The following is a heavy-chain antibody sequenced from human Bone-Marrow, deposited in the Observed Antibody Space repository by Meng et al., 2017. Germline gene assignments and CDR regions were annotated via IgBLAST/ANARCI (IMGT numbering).Heavy chain of an antibody. CDR3: GRLEIAVAGTRFDP. Sequence: GESLKIPCKGSGYSFTSYWNGWVRQMPGKGLEWVGIIYPGDSDTRYSPSFQGQVTISADKSISSAYLQWSNLKASDTAMYYCGRLEIAVAGTRFDPWGQGTLVTVSS. CDR2: IYPGDSDT. V-gene: IGHV5-51*01. J-gene: IGHJ5*02. D-gene: IGHD6-19*01. CDR1: GYSFTSYW.